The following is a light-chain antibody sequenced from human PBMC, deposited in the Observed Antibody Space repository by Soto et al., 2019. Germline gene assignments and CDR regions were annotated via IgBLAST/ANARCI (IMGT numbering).Light chain of an antibody. CDR1: QILIYSNGNTY. Sequence: TLSLSVPRGQPASISFRSIQILIYSNGNTYLNWYQQRPGQSPRRLIYQVSIRDSGVPDRFSGSGSGSGTDFTLKISRVEAEDVGVYYCMEGTPSFGQGTKVDI. V-gene: IGKV2-30*01. CDR3: MEGTPS. J-gene: IGKJ1*01. CDR2: QVS.